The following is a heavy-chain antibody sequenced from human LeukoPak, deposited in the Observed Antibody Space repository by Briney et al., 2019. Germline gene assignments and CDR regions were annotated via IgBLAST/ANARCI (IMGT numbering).Heavy chain of an antibody. CDR1: GFTFSTYW. CDR3: ARVHHSSSWGTDDC. D-gene: IGHD6-13*01. CDR2: IKEDGSEK. V-gene: IGHV3-7*01. J-gene: IGHJ4*02. Sequence: PGGSLILSCAAYGFTFSTYWMTWVRHVPGKGLEWVANIKEDGSEKYYVDSVRGRFTISRDNAKNSLYLHMNSLRAEDTAVYYCARVHHSSSWGTDDCWGQGTLVTVSS.